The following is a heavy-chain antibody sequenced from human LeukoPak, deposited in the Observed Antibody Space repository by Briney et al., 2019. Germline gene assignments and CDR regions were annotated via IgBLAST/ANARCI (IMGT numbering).Heavy chain of an antibody. CDR3: ATDHGFHYGAYFDY. CDR2: ISYDGSNK. Sequence: GGSLRLSCAASGFTFNSYGMHWVRQAPGKGLEWVAVISYDGSNKYSADSVKGRFTISRDNSKNTLYLQMNSLRAEDTAVYYCATDHGFHYGAYFDYWGQGTRVTVSS. CDR1: GFTFNSYG. J-gene: IGHJ4*02. D-gene: IGHD4-17*01. V-gene: IGHV3-30*03.